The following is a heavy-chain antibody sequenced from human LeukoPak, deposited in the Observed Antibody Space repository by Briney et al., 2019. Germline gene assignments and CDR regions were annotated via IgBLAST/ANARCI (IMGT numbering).Heavy chain of an antibody. Sequence: GGSLRLSCVASGFSFSTYGMHWVRQAPGKGLEWVGRIKSKTDGGTTDYAAPVKGRFTISRDDSKNTLYLQMNSLKTEDTAVYYCTTDPDGYRQPPLAYCGGDCYPRNYWGQGTLVTVSS. CDR1: GFSFSTYG. V-gene: IGHV3-15*01. D-gene: IGHD2-21*02. CDR3: TTDPDGYRQPPLAYCGGDCYPRNY. CDR2: IKSKTDGGTT. J-gene: IGHJ4*02.